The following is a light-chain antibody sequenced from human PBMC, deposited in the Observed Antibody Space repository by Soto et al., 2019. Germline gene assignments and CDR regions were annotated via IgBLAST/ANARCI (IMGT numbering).Light chain of an antibody. CDR1: QSLSYW. CDR2: KAS. CDR3: QQYDRFPYS. J-gene: IGKJ2*03. V-gene: IGKV1-5*03. Sequence: DIQMTQSPSTLSASVGDTVTITRRASQSLSYWLAWYQQKPGQAPKLLIHKASTLESGVPSRFSGSGSGTEFTLTISSLQPDDFATFYCQQYDRFPYSFGQGTKLEIK.